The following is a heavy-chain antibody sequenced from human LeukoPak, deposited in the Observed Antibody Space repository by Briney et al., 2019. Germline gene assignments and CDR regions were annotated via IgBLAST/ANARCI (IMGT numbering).Heavy chain of an antibody. CDR1: GGSISSYY. J-gene: IGHJ4*02. V-gene: IGHV4-59*01. Sequence: PSETLSLTCTVSGGSISSYYWSWIRRPPGKGLEWIGYIYYSGSTNYNPSLKSRVTISVDTSKNQFSLKLSSVTAADTAVYYCARSNWNELDYWGQGTLVTVSS. CDR2: IYYSGST. CDR3: ARSNWNELDY. D-gene: IGHD1-20*01.